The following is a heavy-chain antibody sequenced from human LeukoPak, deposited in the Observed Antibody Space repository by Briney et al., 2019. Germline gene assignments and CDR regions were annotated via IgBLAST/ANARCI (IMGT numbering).Heavy chain of an antibody. D-gene: IGHD2-15*01. Sequence: GGSLRLSCAASGFTFSSYSMNWVRQAPGKGLEWVSYISSSSSTIYYADSVKGRFTISRDNAKNSLYLQMYSLRAEDTAVYYCASGEVVAALDYWGQGTLVTVSS. V-gene: IGHV3-48*04. J-gene: IGHJ4*02. CDR1: GFTFSSYS. CDR3: ASGEVVAALDY. CDR2: ISSSSSTI.